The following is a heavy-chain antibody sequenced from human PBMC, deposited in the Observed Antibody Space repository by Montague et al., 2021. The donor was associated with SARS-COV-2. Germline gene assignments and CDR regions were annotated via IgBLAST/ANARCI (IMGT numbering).Heavy chain of an antibody. V-gene: IGHV6-1*01. CDR3: ARVWTTEWYEGYFDN. J-gene: IGHJ4*02. Sequence: CAISGDSVSSNNAAWNWIRQSPSRGLEWLGRTYYRSRWYREYAVSVKSRITIDPDTSKHQFSLQLNSETPEDTAVYYCARVWTTEWYEGYFDNWGQGTLVTVSS. CDR1: GDSVSSNNAA. D-gene: IGHD3-3*01. CDR2: TYYRSRWYR.